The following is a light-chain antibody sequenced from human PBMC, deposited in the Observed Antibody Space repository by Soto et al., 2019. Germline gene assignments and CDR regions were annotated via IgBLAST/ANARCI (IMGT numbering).Light chain of an antibody. V-gene: IGKV3-15*01. Sequence: EIVMTQSPATLSVSPGERATLSCRASQSVSSNLAGYQQKPGQAPMLLIYGASTRATGSPARFSGSGAGTEFTLTISSLQSEDFAVYYCQQYNNWPRTFGQGTKVEIK. CDR1: QSVSSN. CDR2: GAS. CDR3: QQYNNWPRT. J-gene: IGKJ1*01.